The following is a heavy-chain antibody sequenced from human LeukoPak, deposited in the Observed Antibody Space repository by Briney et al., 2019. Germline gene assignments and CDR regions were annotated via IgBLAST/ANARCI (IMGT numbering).Heavy chain of an antibody. CDR3: AKDDPYSSGWYFDY. J-gene: IGHJ4*02. D-gene: IGHD6-19*01. CDR1: GFTFSSYA. Sequence: GRSLRLSCAASGFTFSSYAMHWVRQAPGKGLEWVAVISYDGSNKYYADSVKGRFTISRDNSKNTLYLQMNSLRAEDTAVYYCAKDDPYSSGWYFDYWGQGTLVTVSS. V-gene: IGHV3-30-3*01. CDR2: ISYDGSNK.